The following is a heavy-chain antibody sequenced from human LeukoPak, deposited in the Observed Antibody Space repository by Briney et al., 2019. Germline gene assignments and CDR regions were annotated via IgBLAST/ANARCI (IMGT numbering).Heavy chain of an antibody. Sequence: SETLSLTCAVYGGSFSGYYWNWIRQPPGKGLEWIGGINHSGSTNYNPSLKSRVTISLDTSKNQFSLKLNSVTAADTAVYYCARMAQYCSGGSCYDYYYYYGMDVWGHGTTVTVSS. CDR2: INHSGST. CDR1: GGSFSGYY. D-gene: IGHD2-15*01. CDR3: ARMAQYCSGGSCYDYYYYYGMDV. J-gene: IGHJ6*02. V-gene: IGHV4-34*01.